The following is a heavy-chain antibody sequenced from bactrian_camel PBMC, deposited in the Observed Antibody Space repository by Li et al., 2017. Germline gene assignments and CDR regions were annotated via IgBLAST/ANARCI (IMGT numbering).Heavy chain of an antibody. Sequence: QVQLVESGGGAVQAGGSLRLSCKSRGDIDNVNCIGWFRQAPGKEREGVAQIQTLYGSTDYADSVKGRFNISRDNARNTLYLQMNSLKPEDAGMYYCAADGPRSQPRDSCSLTARDYVYFGHGTQVTVS. D-gene: IGHD3*01. CDR2: IQTLYGST. V-gene: IGHV3S54*01. CDR3: AADGPRSQPRDSCSLTARDYVY. CDR1: GDIDNVNC. J-gene: IGHJ4*01.